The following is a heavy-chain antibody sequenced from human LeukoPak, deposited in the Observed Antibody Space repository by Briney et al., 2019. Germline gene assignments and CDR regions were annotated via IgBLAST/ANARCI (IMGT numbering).Heavy chain of an antibody. J-gene: IGHJ4*02. D-gene: IGHD3-22*01. V-gene: IGHV4-34*01. CDR1: GGSFSGYY. CDR2: INHSGST. Sequence: SETLSLTCAVYGGSFSGYYWSWIRQPPGKGLEWIGEINHSGSTNYNPSLKSRVTISVDTSKNQFSLKLSSVTAADTAVYYCARQRLLTYYYDSSGYQHDWGQGTLVTVSS. CDR3: ARQRLLTYYYDSSGYQHD.